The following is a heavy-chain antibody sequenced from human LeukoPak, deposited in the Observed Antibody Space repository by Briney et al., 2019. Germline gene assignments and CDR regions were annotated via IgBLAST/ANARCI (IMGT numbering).Heavy chain of an antibody. CDR2: IFHSGNT. V-gene: IGHV4-39*02. J-gene: IGHJ5*02. CDR1: GGSISSSSYY. CDR3: ARGLQPTGTTGNWFDP. Sequence: SETLSLTCTVSGGSISSSSYYWGWIRQPPGKGLEWIGSIFHSGNTYYNPSLRSRVTISVDTSKNHFSLKLSSVTAADTAIYYCARGLQPTGTTGNWFDPWGQGTPVTVSS. D-gene: IGHD1-1*01.